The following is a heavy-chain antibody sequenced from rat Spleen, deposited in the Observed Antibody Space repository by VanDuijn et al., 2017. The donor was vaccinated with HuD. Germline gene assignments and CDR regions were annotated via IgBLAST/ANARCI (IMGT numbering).Heavy chain of an antibody. Sequence: QVQLMESGPGLVQPSETLSLTCTVSGFSLTSYNVHWVRQPPGKGLEWMGVMWSGGSTDYNSALKSRLSISRDTSKNQVFLKMNSLQSEDTTTYYCAREDGYTSPFDYWGQGVMVTVSS. V-gene: IGHV2-45*01. J-gene: IGHJ2*01. CDR2: MWSGGST. D-gene: IGHD1-4*01. CDR3: AREDGYTSPFDY. CDR1: GFSLTSYN.